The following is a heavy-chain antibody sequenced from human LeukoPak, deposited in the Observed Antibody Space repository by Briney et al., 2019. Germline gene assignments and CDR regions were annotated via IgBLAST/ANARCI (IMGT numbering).Heavy chain of an antibody. Sequence: SETLSLTCTVSGDSISYNYWSWIRQPAGKGLEWIGRISTSGSADYNPSLKSRVTMPVDTSKNQFSLQLNSVTAADTAVYYCARVVSATGGSGHVGFDPWGQGTLVTVSS. D-gene: IGHD3-10*01. CDR1: GDSISYNY. CDR3: ARVVSATGGSGHVGFDP. J-gene: IGHJ5*02. V-gene: IGHV4-4*07. CDR2: ISTSGSA.